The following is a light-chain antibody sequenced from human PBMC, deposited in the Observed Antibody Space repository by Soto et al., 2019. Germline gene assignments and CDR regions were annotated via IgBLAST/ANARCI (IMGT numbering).Light chain of an antibody. CDR2: AAS. CDR3: QQSYSTLFT. J-gene: IGKJ1*01. V-gene: IGKV1-39*01. Sequence: DIQMTQSPSSLSASVGDRVTIACRASQSISSYLNWYQHKPGKAPKLLIYAASSLQSGVPSRFSGSGSGTDFILSISSLQPEDFATYYCQQSYSTLFTFGQGTKMESK. CDR1: QSISSY.